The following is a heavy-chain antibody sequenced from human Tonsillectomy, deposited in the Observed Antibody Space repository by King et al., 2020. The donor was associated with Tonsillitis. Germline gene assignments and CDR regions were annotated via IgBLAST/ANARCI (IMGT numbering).Heavy chain of an antibody. V-gene: IGHV1-2*02. CDR1: GYTFTDFY. CDR2: INPNSGGT. J-gene: IGHJ6*02. Sequence: VQLVQSGAEVKKPGASVKVSCKASGYTFTDFYMHWVRQAPGQGLEWMGWINPNSGGTNYAQKFQGRVTMTRDTSISTAYMVLSRLRSDDTAVYYCARDLSGSNYYYYFGMDVWGQGTTVTVSS. D-gene: IGHD1-26*01. CDR3: ARDLSGSNYYYYFGMDV.